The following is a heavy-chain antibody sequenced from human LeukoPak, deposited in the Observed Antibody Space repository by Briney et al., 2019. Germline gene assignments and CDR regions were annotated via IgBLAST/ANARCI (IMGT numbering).Heavy chain of an antibody. CDR1: GGSFSGYY. J-gene: IGHJ3*02. Sequence: PSETLSLTCAVYGGSFSGYYWSWIRQPPGKGLEWIGEINHSGSTNYNPSLKSRVTISVDTSKNQSSLKLSSVTAADTAVYYCARGGYCGGDCRDAFDIWGQGTMVTVSS. D-gene: IGHD2-21*02. V-gene: IGHV4-34*01. CDR3: ARGGYCGGDCRDAFDI. CDR2: INHSGST.